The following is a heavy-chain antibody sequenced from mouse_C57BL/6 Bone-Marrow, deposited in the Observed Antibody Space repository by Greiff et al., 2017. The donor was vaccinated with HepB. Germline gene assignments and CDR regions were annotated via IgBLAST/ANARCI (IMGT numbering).Heavy chain of an antibody. J-gene: IGHJ2*01. Sequence: QVQLQQPGAELVKPGASVKLSCKASGYTFTSYWMHWVKQRPGQGLEWIGMIHPNSGSTNYNEKFKSKATLTVDKSSSTAYMQLSSLTSEDSAVDYCARNPVLLSDYFDYWGQGTTLTVSS. CDR2: IHPNSGST. V-gene: IGHV1-64*01. D-gene: IGHD2-1*01. CDR1: GYTFTSYW. CDR3: ARNPVLLSDYFDY.